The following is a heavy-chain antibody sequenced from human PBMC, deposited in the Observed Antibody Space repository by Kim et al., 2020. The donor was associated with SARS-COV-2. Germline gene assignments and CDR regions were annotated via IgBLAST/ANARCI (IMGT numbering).Heavy chain of an antibody. D-gene: IGHD6-19*01. Sequence: KFQGRVNITRDTSASTAYMELSSLRSEDTAVYYCASGRVVAVAGTSRFDYWGQGTLVTVSS. CDR3: ASGRVVAVAGTSRFDY. V-gene: IGHV1-3*01. J-gene: IGHJ4*02.